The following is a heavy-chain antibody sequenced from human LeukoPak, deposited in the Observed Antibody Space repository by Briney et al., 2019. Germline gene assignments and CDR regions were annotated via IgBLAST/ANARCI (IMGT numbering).Heavy chain of an antibody. CDR2: IYYSGST. V-gene: IGHV4-39*07. D-gene: IGHD2-21*01. CDR1: GGSISSSSYY. J-gene: IGHJ3*02. CDR3: ASGVAVIDAFDI. Sequence: SETLSLTCTVSGGSISSSSYYWGWIRQPPGKGLEWIGSIYYSGSTYYNPSLKSRVTISVDTSKNQFSLKLSSVTAADTAVYYCASGVAVIDAFDIWGQGTMVTVSS.